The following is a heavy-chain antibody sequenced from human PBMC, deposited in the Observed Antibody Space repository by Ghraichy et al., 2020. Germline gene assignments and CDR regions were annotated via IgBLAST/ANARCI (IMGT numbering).Heavy chain of an antibody. D-gene: IGHD3-3*01. V-gene: IGHV1-24*01. CDR2: FDPEDGET. CDR1: GYTLTELS. J-gene: IGHJ6*02. CDR3: ATDNRRARTEWLLSRYYYYGMDV. Sequence: ASVKVSCKVSGYTLTELSMHWVRQAPGKGLEWMGGFDPEDGETIYAQKFQGRVTMTEDTSTDTAYMELSSLRSEDTAVYYCATDNRRARTEWLLSRYYYYGMDVWGQGTTVTVSS.